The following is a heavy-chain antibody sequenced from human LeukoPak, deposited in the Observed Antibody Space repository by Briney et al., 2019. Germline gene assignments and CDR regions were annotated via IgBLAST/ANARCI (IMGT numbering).Heavy chain of an antibody. J-gene: IGHJ4*02. CDR2: IYHSGST. CDR3: ASGGEGGYDFDY. D-gene: IGHD5-12*01. CDR1: GYSISSGYY. Sequence: SETLSLTCAVSGYSISSGYYWGWIRQPPGKGLEWIGSIYHSGSTYYNPSLKSRVTTSVDTSKNQFPLKLSSVTAADTAVYYCASGGEGGYDFDYWGQGTLVTVSS. V-gene: IGHV4-38-2*01.